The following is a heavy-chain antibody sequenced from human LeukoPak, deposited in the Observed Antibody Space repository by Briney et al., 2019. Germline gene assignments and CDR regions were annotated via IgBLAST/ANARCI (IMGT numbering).Heavy chain of an antibody. CDR3: ARLYDSSVGAFDM. V-gene: IGHV5-51*01. CDR1: GYSFTSYW. J-gene: IGHJ3*02. CDR2: IYPGDSDT. Sequence: GESLKISCKGSGYSFTSYWIGWVRQMPGKGLEWKGIIYPGDSDTRYSPSFQGQVTISADKSISTAYLQWSSLKASDTAMYYCARLYDSSVGAFDMWGQGTMVTVSS. D-gene: IGHD3-22*01.